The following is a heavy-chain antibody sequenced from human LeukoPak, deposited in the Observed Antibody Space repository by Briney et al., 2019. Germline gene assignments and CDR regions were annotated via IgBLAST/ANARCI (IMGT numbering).Heavy chain of an antibody. V-gene: IGHV3-66*01. CDR1: GFTVSSTY. CDR3: ATISDLLFYFPS. Sequence: GGSLRLSCTASGFTVSSTYMSWVRQAPGKGLEWVSLIYTGGNTYYPDSVKGRFTLSRDNSKNTVYLQMNSLRVEDTAMYYCATISDLLFYFPSWGQGTLVTVSS. CDR2: IYTGGNT. J-gene: IGHJ4*02.